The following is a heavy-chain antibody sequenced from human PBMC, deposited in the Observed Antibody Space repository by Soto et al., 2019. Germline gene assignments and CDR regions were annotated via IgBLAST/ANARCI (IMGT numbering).Heavy chain of an antibody. J-gene: IGHJ4*02. CDR1: GFTFSGYW. CDR3: ARGGAYNGGWFS. Sequence: EVQLVESGGGLVQPGWSLRLSCAASGFTFSGYWMHWVRQSPGKGLVWVSRLNSDGSITSYSDSVKGRFTISRDNAKNTLYLQMNSLRAEDTAVYFCARGGAYNGGWFSWGPGTLVTVSS. V-gene: IGHV3-74*01. D-gene: IGHD6-19*01. CDR2: LNSDGSIT.